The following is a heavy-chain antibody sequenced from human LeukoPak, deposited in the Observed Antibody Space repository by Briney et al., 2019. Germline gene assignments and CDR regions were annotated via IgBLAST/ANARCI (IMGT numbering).Heavy chain of an antibody. CDR1: GYTFTSYG. CDR2: ISAYNGNT. Sequence: EGPVKVSCKASGYTFTSYGISWVRQAPGQGLEWMGWISAYNGNTNYAQKLQGRVTMTTDTSTSTAYMELRSLRSDDTAVYYCARDSLPTYSSSWYMPDQHWGQGTLVTVSS. V-gene: IGHV1-18*01. CDR3: ARDSLPTYSSSWYMPDQH. D-gene: IGHD6-13*01. J-gene: IGHJ1*01.